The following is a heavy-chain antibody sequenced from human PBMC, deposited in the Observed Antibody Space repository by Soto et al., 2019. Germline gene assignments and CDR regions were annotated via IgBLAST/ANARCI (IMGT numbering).Heavy chain of an antibody. J-gene: IGHJ5*02. CDR3: ARAEYDYLPS. CDR2: IHSGGSI. D-gene: IGHD3-16*01. Sequence: EVQLVESGGGLVQPGGSLTLSCAASGFTVSSNYMSWVRQAPGKGLEWVSFIHSGGSIYYADSVKGRFTISGDNSKNTLYLQMNILRVEDTAVYYCARAEYDYLPSWGQGTLVTVSS. V-gene: IGHV3-66*01. CDR1: GFTVSSNY.